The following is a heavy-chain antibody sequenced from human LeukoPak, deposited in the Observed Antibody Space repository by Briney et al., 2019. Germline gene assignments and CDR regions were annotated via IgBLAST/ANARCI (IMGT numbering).Heavy chain of an antibody. CDR1: GFTFSSYE. Sequence: GGSLRLSCAASGFTFSSYEMNWIRQAPGKGLEWISYISNSGSTKYYADSVKGRFTISRDNAKNSVFLQMNSLRAEDTAVYYCARDAYYDFWSGYPRYFDYWGQGTLVTVSS. D-gene: IGHD3-3*01. J-gene: IGHJ4*02. CDR2: ISNSGSTK. V-gene: IGHV3-48*03. CDR3: ARDAYYDFWSGYPRYFDY.